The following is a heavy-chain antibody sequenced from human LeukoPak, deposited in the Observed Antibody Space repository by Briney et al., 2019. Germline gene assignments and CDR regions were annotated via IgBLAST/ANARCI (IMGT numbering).Heavy chain of an antibody. Sequence: SETLSLTCTVSGGSISSSSYYWGWIRQPPGKGLEWIGSIYYSGSTYYNPSLKSRVTISVDTSKNQFSLKLSSVAAADTAVYYCARVRGCSSTSCHLSYFDYWGQGTLVTVSS. J-gene: IGHJ4*02. CDR3: ARVRGCSSTSCHLSYFDY. CDR1: GGSISSSSYY. D-gene: IGHD2-2*01. V-gene: IGHV4-39*07. CDR2: IYYSGST.